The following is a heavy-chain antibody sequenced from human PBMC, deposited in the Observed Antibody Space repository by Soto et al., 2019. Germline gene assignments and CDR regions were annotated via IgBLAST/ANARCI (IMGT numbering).Heavy chain of an antibody. V-gene: IGHV1-69*13. J-gene: IGHJ6*02. D-gene: IGHD2-2*01. CDR2: IIPIFGTA. Sequence: GASVKVSCKASGGTFSSYGFSWVRQAPGQGLEWMGGIIPIFGTANYAQKFQGRVTITADESTSTAYMELRSLRSEDTATYYCARDRGSTSCYGCNYYYYGMDVWGQGTTVTVS. CDR1: GGTFSSYG. CDR3: ARDRGSTSCYGCNYYYYGMDV.